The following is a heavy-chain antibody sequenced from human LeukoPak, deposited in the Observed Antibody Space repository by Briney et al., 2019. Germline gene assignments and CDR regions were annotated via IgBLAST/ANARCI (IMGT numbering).Heavy chain of an antibody. CDR1: GGSISSYY. D-gene: IGHD6-19*01. Sequence: PSETLSLTCTVSGGSISSYYWSWIRQRPGKGLEWIGYIYYSGSTNYNPSLKSRVTISVDTSKNQFSLKLSSVTAADTAVYYCARAGIAVAAIFDYWGQGSLVTVSS. CDR3: ARAGIAVAAIFDY. CDR2: IYYSGST. J-gene: IGHJ4*02. V-gene: IGHV4-59*01.